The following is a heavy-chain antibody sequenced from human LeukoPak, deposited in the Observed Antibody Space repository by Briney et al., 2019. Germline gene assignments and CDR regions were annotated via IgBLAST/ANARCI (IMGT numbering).Heavy chain of an antibody. CDR2: IIPILGIA. V-gene: IGHV1-69*04. CDR1: GGTFSSYA. CDR3: ASGANTVTNHDY. D-gene: IGHD4-17*01. Sequence: ASVKVSCKASGGTFSSYAISWVRQAPGQGLEWMGRIIPILGIANYAQKFQGRVTITADKSTSTAYMELSSLRSEDTAVHYCASGANTVTNHDYWGQGTLVTVSS. J-gene: IGHJ4*02.